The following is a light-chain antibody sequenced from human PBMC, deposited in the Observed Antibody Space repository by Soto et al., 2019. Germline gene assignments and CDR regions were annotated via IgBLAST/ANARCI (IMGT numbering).Light chain of an antibody. CDR2: GAS. Sequence: EVGLTQSPGTLSLSPGERATLSCRASQSVSSSYLAWYQQRPGQAPRLLIYGASSRATGIPVRFSGSGSGTDFTLTISRLEPEDFAVYYCQQYGSSPLYAFGQGTKLEIK. CDR1: QSVSSSY. CDR3: QQYGSSPLYA. J-gene: IGKJ2*01. V-gene: IGKV3-20*01.